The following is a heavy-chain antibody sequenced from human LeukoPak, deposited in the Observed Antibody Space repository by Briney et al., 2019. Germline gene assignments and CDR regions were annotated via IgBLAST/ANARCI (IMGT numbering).Heavy chain of an antibody. Sequence: GGSLRLSCAVSGFTFSSYAMSWVRQAPGKGLEWVSAISGSGGSTYYADSVKGRFTISTDNSKNTLYLQMNSLRAEDTAVYYCAKVGYFSSISCQEAFDVCGQGTKGSVSS. CDR1: GFTFSSYA. CDR2: ISGSGGST. V-gene: IGHV3-23*01. CDR3: AKVGYFSSISCQEAFDV. D-gene: IGHD2-2*01. J-gene: IGHJ3*01.